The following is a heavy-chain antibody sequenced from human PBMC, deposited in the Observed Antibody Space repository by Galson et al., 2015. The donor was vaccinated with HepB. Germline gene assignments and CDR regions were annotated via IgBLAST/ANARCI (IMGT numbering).Heavy chain of an antibody. D-gene: IGHD5-12*01. CDR3: ARGTATINFHY. CDR2: INTNTGKP. J-gene: IGHJ4*02. Sequence: SVKVSCKASGYSFITYAINWVRQAPGQGPEWMGWINTNTGKPTYAPDFTGRFVFSLDTSVSTSYMQINDLRPEDTAVYYCARGTATINFHYWGQGTLVIASS. CDR1: GYSFITYA. V-gene: IGHV7-4-1*02.